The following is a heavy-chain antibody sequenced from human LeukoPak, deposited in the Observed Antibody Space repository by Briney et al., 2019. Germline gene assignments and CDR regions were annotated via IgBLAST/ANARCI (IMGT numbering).Heavy chain of an antibody. J-gene: IGHJ3*02. CDR1: GGSISSYY. CDR2: IYYSGST. D-gene: IGHD3-10*01. CDR3: ARWYYYGSGSRRDAFDI. V-gene: IGHV4-59*01. Sequence: SETLSLTCTVSGGSISSYYWNWIRQPPGKGLEWIGYIYYSGSTNYNPSLKSRVTISVDTSKNQFSLKLSSVTAADTAVYYCARWYYYGSGSRRDAFDIWGQGTMVTVSS.